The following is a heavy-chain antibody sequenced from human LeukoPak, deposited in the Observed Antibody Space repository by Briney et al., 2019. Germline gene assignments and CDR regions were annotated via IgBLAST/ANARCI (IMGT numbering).Heavy chain of an antibody. CDR3: ARGNSGSHYVEYYYGMDV. D-gene: IGHD1-26*01. J-gene: IGHJ6*02. V-gene: IGHV3-53*01. Sequence: GGSLRRSCAAPGFTLSDYSMNWVRQAPGKGLDPVPAIHSGGSTYYADSVKGRFTSSRDNSKNTLYLQMNSLRAEDTAVYYCARGNSGSHYVEYYYGMDVWGQGTTVTVSS. CDR2: IHSGGST. CDR1: GFTLSDYS.